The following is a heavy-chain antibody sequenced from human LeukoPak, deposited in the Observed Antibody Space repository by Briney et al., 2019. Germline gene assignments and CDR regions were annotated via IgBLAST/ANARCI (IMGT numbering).Heavy chain of an antibody. V-gene: IGHV3-23*01. CDR2: ISGSGGST. D-gene: IGHD2-2*01. Sequence: GGSLRLSCAASGFTFSNYAMSWVRQAPGKGLEWVSSISGSGGSTYYADSVKGRLTISRDNSKNTLYLQMNSLRAEDTAVYYCAKDAEVGPYYFDYWGQGTLVTVSS. CDR1: GFTFSNYA. J-gene: IGHJ4*02. CDR3: AKDAEVGPYYFDY.